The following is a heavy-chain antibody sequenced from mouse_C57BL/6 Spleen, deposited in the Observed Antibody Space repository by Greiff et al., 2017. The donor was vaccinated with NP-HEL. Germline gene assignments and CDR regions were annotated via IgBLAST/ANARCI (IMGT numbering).Heavy chain of an antibody. CDR3: TGGSSLYWYFDV. D-gene: IGHD1-1*01. CDR1: GFNIKDDY. J-gene: IGHJ1*03. CDR2: IDPENGDT. V-gene: IGHV14-4*01. Sequence: EVNVVESGAELVRPGASVKLSCTASGFNIKDDYMHWVKQRPEQGLEWIGWIDPENGDTEYASKFQGKATITADTSSNTAYLQLSSLTSEDTAVYYCTGGSSLYWYFDVWGTGTTVTVSS.